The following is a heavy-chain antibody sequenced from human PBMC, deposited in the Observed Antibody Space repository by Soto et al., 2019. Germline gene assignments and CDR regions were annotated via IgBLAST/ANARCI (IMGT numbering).Heavy chain of an antibody. CDR2: IYYSGST. V-gene: IGHV4-61*08. CDR1: GGSISSGDYY. Sequence: PSETLSLTCTVSGGSISSGDYYWSWIRQPPGKGLEWIGYIYYSGSTNYNHSLKSRVTISVDTSKNQFSLNLSSVTAADTAVYYCARRYSSAFDIWGQGTMVTVSS. D-gene: IGHD6-13*01. CDR3: ARRYSSAFDI. J-gene: IGHJ3*02.